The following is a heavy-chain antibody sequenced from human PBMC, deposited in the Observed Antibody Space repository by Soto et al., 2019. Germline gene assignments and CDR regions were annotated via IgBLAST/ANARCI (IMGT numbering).Heavy chain of an antibody. Sequence: ASVKGSCKASGDTFTSYYIHWVRQAPGQVLEWMAIFNPNGGSTSYAQKFQGRVTMTSDTSTSTVYMELTSLRSEDTAVYYCASEHKGASKGNDYWGQGTLVTV. CDR2: FNPNGGST. V-gene: IGHV1-46*01. CDR1: GDTFTSYY. D-gene: IGHD1-1*01. CDR3: ASEHKGASKGNDY. J-gene: IGHJ4*02.